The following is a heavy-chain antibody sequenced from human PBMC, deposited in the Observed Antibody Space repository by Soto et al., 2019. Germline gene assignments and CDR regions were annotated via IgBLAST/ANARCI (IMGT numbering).Heavy chain of an antibody. V-gene: IGHV4-39*01. D-gene: IGHD5-18*01. CDR3: ARRGYSYGYGMDV. Sequence: PSETLRLPCTVAGGSISSISYYWGWIRQPPGKGLEWIGSIYYSGSTYYNPSLKSRVTISVDTSKNQFSLKLSSVTAADTAVYSCARRGYSYGYGMDVWGQGTTVTVSS. J-gene: IGHJ6*02. CDR2: IYYSGST. CDR1: GGSISSISYY.